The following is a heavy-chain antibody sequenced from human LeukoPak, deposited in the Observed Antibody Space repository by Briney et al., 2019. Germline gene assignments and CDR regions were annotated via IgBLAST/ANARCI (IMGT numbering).Heavy chain of an antibody. Sequence: ASVKVSCKASGCTFTSYYMHWVRQAPGQGLEWMGIINPSGGSTSYAQKFQGRVTMTRDMSTSTVYMELSSLRSEDTAVYYCARDLGATVTTTAFGYWGQGTLVTVSS. V-gene: IGHV1-46*01. CDR1: GCTFTSYY. CDR2: INPSGGST. J-gene: IGHJ4*02. CDR3: ARDLGATVTTTAFGY. D-gene: IGHD4-17*01.